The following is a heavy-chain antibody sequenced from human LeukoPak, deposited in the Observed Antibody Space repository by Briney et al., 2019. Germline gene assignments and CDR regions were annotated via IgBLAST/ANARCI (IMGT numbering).Heavy chain of an antibody. CDR3: XXXXXSDMTGSNWFDP. V-gene: IGHV4-31*03. D-gene: IGHD3-9*01. CDR2: IYYSGST. J-gene: IGHJ5*02. Sequence: SETLSLTCTVSGGSIVDGDCSWSWIRQHPGKGLEWIGHIYYSGSTFYNASLKSRVTISVDTSKSQFSLKMRSVTAAATAVYXXXXXXXSDMTGSNWFDPWGQGILVTVSS. CDR1: GGSIVDGDCS.